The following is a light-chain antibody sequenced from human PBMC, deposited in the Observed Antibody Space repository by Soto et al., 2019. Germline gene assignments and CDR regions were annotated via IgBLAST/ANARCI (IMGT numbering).Light chain of an antibody. CDR3: QQYDYSRT. CDR1: QSVSSDY. Sequence: EIVLTQSPGTLSLSPGERATLSCRASQSVSSDYLAWYQLKPGQAPRLLIYGASSRATGIPDRFSGSGSGTDFTLTIRGLQPDDFATYYCQQYDYSRTFGQGTKVEIK. J-gene: IGKJ1*01. V-gene: IGKV3-20*01. CDR2: GAS.